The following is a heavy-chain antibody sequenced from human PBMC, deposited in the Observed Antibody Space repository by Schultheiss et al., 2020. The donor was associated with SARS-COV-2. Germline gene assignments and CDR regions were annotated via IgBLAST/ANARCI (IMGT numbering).Heavy chain of an antibody. CDR1: GYTFTSYD. CDR3: ARDLNPGFDY. CDR2: MNPNSGNT. Sequence: ASVKVSCKASGYTFTSYDINWVRQATGQGLEWMGWMNPNSGNTGYAQKFQGRVTMTRDTSISTAYMELSRLRSDDTAVYYCARDLNPGFDYWGQGTLVTVSS. V-gene: IGHV1-8*01. J-gene: IGHJ4*02.